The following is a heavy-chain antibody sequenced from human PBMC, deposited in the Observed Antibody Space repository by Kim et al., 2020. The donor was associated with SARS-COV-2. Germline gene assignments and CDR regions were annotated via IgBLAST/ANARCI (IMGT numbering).Heavy chain of an antibody. CDR2: ISGSGGTT. D-gene: IGHD3-3*01. J-gene: IGHJ5*02. V-gene: IGHV3-23*01. CDR1: GFTFSNYA. CDR3: AKAGVSVPYNTASLRFDP. Sequence: GGSLRLSCAASGFTFSNYAMSWVRQAPGKGLEWVSSISGSGGTTFYADSVKGRFTISRDNSKNTLSLQMNSLRAEDTAVYHCAKAGVSVPYNTASLRFDPWGQGTLVTVSS.